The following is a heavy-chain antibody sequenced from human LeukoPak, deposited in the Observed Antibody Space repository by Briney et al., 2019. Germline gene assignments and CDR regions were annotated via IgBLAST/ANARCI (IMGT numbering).Heavy chain of an antibody. CDR1: GFTFSSYA. J-gene: IGHJ6*03. Sequence: PGGSLRLSCAASGFTFSSYAMSWIRQPPGRGLEWIGEINHSGSTNYNPSLKSRVTISVDTSKNQFSLKLSSVIAADTAVYYCARVGRGSGRNYYYYYMDVWGKGTTVTVSS. CDR3: ARVGRGSGRNYYYYYMDV. D-gene: IGHD3-10*01. CDR2: INHSGST. V-gene: IGHV4-34*01.